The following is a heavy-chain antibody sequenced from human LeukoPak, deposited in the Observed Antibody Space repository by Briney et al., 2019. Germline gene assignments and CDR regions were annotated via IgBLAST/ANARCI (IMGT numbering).Heavy chain of an antibody. CDR3: AKANYDFWSGYLYYFDY. D-gene: IGHD3-3*01. V-gene: IGHV3-23*01. Sequence: GGSLRLSCAASGFTFSSYAMSWVRQAPGKGLEWVSAISDSGGSTYYADSVKGRFTISRDNSKNTLYLQMNSLRAEDTAVYYCAKANYDFWSGYLYYFDYWGQGTLVTVSS. CDR2: ISDSGGST. J-gene: IGHJ4*02. CDR1: GFTFSSYA.